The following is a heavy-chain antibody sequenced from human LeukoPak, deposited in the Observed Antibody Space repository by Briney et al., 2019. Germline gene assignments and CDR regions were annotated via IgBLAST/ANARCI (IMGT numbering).Heavy chain of an antibody. CDR3: ARAAYCGGGCFYWFDS. CDR2: INPNSGGT. D-gene: IGHD2-21*02. CDR1: GYTFTVYY. Sequence: ASVTVSCKASGYTFTVYYMNWVRQAPGQGLEWMGWINPNSGGTNYAQKVQGRVTMTRDTSINTAYMELSRLTSDDTAVYFCARAAYCGGGCFYWFDSWGQGTLVTVSS. J-gene: IGHJ5*01. V-gene: IGHV1-2*02.